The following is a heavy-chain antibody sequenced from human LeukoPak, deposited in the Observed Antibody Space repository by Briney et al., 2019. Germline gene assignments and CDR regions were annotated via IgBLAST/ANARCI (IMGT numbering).Heavy chain of an antibody. CDR2: INPNSGGT. CDR1: GYIFTGYY. Sequence: ASEKVSCKASGYIFTGYYMHWVRQAPGQGLEWMGWINPNSGGTNYAQNFQGRVTMTRDTSISTAYMELSRLRSNDTAVYYCAPNYYDSSGHMAGMDVWGQGTTVTVSS. D-gene: IGHD3-22*01. CDR3: APNYYDSSGHMAGMDV. J-gene: IGHJ6*02. V-gene: IGHV1-2*02.